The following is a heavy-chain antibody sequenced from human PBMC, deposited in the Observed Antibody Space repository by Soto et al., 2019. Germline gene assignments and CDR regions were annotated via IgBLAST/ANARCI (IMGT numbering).Heavy chain of an antibody. CDR2: INPKSGGT. Sequence: ASVKVSCKASGYTFTVYYMRWVRQAPGQGLEWMGWINPKSGGTMYPQKFQGRVTMTWDTSISTAYMALTRLRSDDTAVYYCARDLAKGGGSAGFDYWGQGTLVTVSS. V-gene: IGHV1-2*02. CDR1: GYTFTVYY. CDR3: ARDLAKGGGSAGFDY. J-gene: IGHJ4*02. D-gene: IGHD1-26*01.